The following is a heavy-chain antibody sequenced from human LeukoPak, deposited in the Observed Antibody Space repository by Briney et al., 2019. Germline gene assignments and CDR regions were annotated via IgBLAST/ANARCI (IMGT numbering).Heavy chain of an antibody. Sequence: GGSLRLSCAASGFTFSTYAMTWARQAPGKGLVWVSGVSSSGAATYYADSVKGRFTISRDNSRSTLYLHMNSLRADDTAVYYCAKPFTQTPYAIGWYTCDSWGQGTLVTVSS. J-gene: IGHJ4*02. CDR3: AKPFTQTPYAIGWYTCDS. CDR2: VSSSGAAT. V-gene: IGHV3-23*01. CDR1: GFTFSTYA. D-gene: IGHD6-19*01.